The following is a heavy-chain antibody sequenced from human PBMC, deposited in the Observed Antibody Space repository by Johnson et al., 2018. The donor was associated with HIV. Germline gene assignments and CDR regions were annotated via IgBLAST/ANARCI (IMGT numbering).Heavy chain of an antibody. CDR1: GFTFSTHG. V-gene: IGHV3-30*02. Sequence: QVQLVESGGGVVQPGGSLRLSCAASGFTFSTHGMNWVRQAPGRGLEWVAFIGSDGSNKYYADSVKGRFTISRDNFKNTLSLQMNSLRAEDTAVYYCARDRKSGSYGVDAFDIWGQGTMVTVSS. J-gene: IGHJ3*02. CDR2: IGSDGSNK. CDR3: ARDRKSGSYGVDAFDI. D-gene: IGHD1-26*01.